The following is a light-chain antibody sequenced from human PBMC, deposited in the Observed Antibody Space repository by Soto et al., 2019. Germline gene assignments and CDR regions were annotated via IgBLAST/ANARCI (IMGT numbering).Light chain of an antibody. CDR1: NIGSKR. V-gene: IGLV3-21*02. CDR2: DDS. J-gene: IGLJ1*01. CDR3: QVWDSGSDHDV. Sequence: SYELTQPPSVSVAPGQTASISCGGNNIGSKRVHWNQQKPGQAPVLVLFDDSDRPSGIPERFSGFNSGKTATLTISRVEAGDEADYYCQVWDSGSDHDVFGTGTKLTVL.